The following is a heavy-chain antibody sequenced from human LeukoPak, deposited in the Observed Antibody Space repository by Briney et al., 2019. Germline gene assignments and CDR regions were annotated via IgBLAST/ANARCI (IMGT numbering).Heavy chain of an antibody. D-gene: IGHD3-22*01. CDR2: ISWNSGSI. V-gene: IGHV3-9*01. CDR3: ARSLLRGDYYDSSGYYYNYYYYGMDV. Sequence: GGSLRLSCAASGFTFDDYAMHWVRQAPGKGLEWVSGISWNSGSIGYADSVKGRFTISRDNAKNSLYLQMNSLRAEDTALCYCARSLLRGDYYDSSGYYYNYYYYGMDVWGQGTTVTVSS. CDR1: GFTFDDYA. J-gene: IGHJ6*02.